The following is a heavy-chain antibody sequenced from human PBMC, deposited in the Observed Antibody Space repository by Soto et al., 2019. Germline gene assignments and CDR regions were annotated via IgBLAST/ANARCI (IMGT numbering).Heavy chain of an antibody. CDR2: IIPILGIA. CDR1: GGTFSSYT. V-gene: IGHV1-69*02. D-gene: IGHD4-17*01. Sequence: QVQLVQSGAEVKKPGSSVKVSCKASGGTFSSYTISWVRQAPGQGLEWMGRIIPILGIANYAQKFQGRVTITADKSTSTADRELSSLRSEDPAVYYWARSGDYLGWFDPWGQGTMVTVSS. CDR3: ARSGDYLGWFDP. J-gene: IGHJ5*02.